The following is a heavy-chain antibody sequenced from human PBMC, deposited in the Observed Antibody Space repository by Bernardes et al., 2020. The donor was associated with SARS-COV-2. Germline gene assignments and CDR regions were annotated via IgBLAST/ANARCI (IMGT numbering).Heavy chain of an antibody. Sequence: ASVKVSCKASGYTFTSYGISWVRQAPGQGLEWMGWISAYNGNTNYAQKLQGRVTMTTDTSTSTAYMKLRSLRSDDTAVYYCARGDYTIFGVDRYYYGMDVWGQGTTVTVSS. V-gene: IGHV1-18*01. CDR3: ARGDYTIFGVDRYYYGMDV. D-gene: IGHD3-3*01. J-gene: IGHJ6*02. CDR2: ISAYNGNT. CDR1: GYTFTSYG.